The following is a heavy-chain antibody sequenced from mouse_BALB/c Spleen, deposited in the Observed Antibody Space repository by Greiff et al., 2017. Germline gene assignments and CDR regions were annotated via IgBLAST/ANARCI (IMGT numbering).Heavy chain of an antibody. CDR2: ISDGGSYT. D-gene: IGHD2-1*01. J-gene: IGHJ3*01. Sequence: DVQLVESGGGLVKPGGSLKLSCAASGFTFSDYYMYWVRQTPEKRLEWVATISDGGSYTYYPDSVKGRFTISRDNAKNNLYLQMSSLKSEDTAMYYCARDAGNSFAYWGQGTLVTVSA. CDR1: GFTFSDYY. CDR3: ARDAGNSFAY. V-gene: IGHV5-4*02.